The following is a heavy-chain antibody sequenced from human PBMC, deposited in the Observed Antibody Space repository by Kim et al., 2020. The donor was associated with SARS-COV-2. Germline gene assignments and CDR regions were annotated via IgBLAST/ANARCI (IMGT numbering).Heavy chain of an antibody. Sequence: SETLSLTCTVSGGSISSGGYYWSWIRQHPGKGLEWIGYIYYSGSTYYNPSLKSRVTISVDTSKNQFSLKLSSVTAADTAVYYCARDRGYCSGGSCYSNYYYGMDVWGQGTTVTVSS. CDR2: IYYSGST. V-gene: IGHV4-31*03. D-gene: IGHD2-15*01. J-gene: IGHJ6*02. CDR3: ARDRGYCSGGSCYSNYYYGMDV. CDR1: GGSISSGGYY.